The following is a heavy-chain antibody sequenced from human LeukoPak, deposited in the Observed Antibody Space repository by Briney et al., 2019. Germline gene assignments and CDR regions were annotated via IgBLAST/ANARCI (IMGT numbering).Heavy chain of an antibody. Sequence: PGGSLRLSCAASGFSFSGFGIHWVRQAPGKGLEWVAVLSPHANYEYYADSVQGRFAISRDDSKNTVYLQMNSLRDEETAVYYCARDWIDRSLDYWGLGTLVTVSS. J-gene: IGHJ4*02. CDR3: ARDWIDRSLDY. CDR1: GFSFSGFG. V-gene: IGHV3-33*01. D-gene: IGHD2-2*03. CDR2: LSPHANYE.